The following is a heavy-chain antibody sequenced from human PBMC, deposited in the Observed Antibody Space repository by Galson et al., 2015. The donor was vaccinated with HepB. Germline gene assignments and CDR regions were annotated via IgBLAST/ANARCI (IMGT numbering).Heavy chain of an antibody. D-gene: IGHD3-3*01. J-gene: IGHJ5*02. V-gene: IGHV1-58*02. Sequence: SVKVSCKASGFTFTSSAMQWVRQARGQRLEWIGWIVVGSGNTNYAQKFQERVTITRDMSTSTAYMELSSLRSEDTAVYYCAAVRYYDFWSGDNWFDPWGQGTLVTVSS. CDR3: AAVRYYDFWSGDNWFDP. CDR1: GFTFTSSA. CDR2: IVVGSGNT.